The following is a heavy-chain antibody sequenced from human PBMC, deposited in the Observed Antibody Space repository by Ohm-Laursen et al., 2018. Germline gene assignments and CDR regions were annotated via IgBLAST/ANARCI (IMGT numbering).Heavy chain of an antibody. CDR1: GFSLSTSGVG. CDR2: IYWNDDK. Sequence: PTQTLTLTCTFSGFSLSTSGVGVGWIRQPPGKALEWLALIYWNDDKRYSPSLKSRLTITKDTSKNQVVLTMTNMDPVDTATYYCTHLIAVSRKFTWTGYFDLWGRGTLVSVSS. D-gene: IGHD6-19*01. J-gene: IGHJ2*01. CDR3: THLIAVSRKFTWTGYFDL. V-gene: IGHV2-5*01.